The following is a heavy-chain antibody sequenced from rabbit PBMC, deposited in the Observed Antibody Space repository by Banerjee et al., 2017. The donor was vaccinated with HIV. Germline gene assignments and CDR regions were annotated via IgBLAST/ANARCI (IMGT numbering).Heavy chain of an antibody. D-gene: IGHD1-1*01. J-gene: IGHJ3*01. CDR1: GIDFSSSG. CDR3: ARVTGYGSTSGHPTRLDL. Sequence: QLVESGGGLVTLGGSLKLSCKASGIDFSSSGLSWVRQAPGKGLEWIGYIYPDYGSTDYASWVNGRFTISLDNAQNTVFLQMTSLTAADTATYFCARVTGYGSTSGHPTRLDLWGPGTLVTVS. CDR2: IYPDYGST. V-gene: IGHV1S7*01.